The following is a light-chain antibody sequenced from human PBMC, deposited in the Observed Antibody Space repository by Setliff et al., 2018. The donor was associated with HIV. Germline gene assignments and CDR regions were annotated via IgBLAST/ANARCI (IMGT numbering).Light chain of an antibody. CDR1: SSDVGSYNR. J-gene: IGLJ1*01. CDR3: SSYTSISTHV. Sequence: QSALTQPPSVSGSPGQSVTISCTGTSSDVGSYNRVSWYQQPPGTAPKLMIYEVNNRPSGVPDRFSGSKSGNTASLTISGLQAEDEADYYCSSYTSISTHVFGTGTKGTVL. CDR2: EVN. V-gene: IGLV2-18*02.